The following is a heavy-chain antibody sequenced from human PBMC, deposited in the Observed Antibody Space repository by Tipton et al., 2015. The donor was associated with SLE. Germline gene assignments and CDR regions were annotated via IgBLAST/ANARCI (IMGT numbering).Heavy chain of an antibody. Sequence: TLSLTCTVSGGSISRNGYYWSWIRQHPGKGLEWIGHIYYSGNTYYNPSLKSRVTMSVDTSYNQFSLKLSSVTAADTAVYYCATDRRIVVVPAAMDYNWFDPWGHGTLVTISS. CDR1: GGSISRNGYY. CDR2: IYYSGNT. D-gene: IGHD2-2*01. CDR3: ATDRRIVVVPAAMDYNWFDP. J-gene: IGHJ5*02. V-gene: IGHV4-31*03.